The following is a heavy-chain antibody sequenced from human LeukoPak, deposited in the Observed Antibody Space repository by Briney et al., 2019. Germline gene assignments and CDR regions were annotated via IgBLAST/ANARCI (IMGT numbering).Heavy chain of an antibody. J-gene: IGHJ6*03. Sequence: PGGSLRLSCAASGFSFSSYGINWVRQAPGKGLEWVSYISSSGGSRYYADSVKGRFTISSDSLWNSLSLHMNSLRAEDTGVYYCARRITISGLGHYMDVWGKGTTVTVSS. CDR3: ARRITISGLGHYMDV. CDR1: GFSFSSYG. D-gene: IGHD3-3*01. CDR2: ISSSGGSR. V-gene: IGHV3-48*01.